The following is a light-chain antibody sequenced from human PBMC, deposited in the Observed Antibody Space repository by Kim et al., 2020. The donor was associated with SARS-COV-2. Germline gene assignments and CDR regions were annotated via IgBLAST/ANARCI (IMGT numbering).Light chain of an antibody. CDR2: STN. J-gene: IGLJ2*01. V-gene: IGLV1-44*01. CDR3: AAWDDSLNGLV. Sequence: GQRVTIACSGSSYNIGGNTFGWYQQFPGRAPKLIIYSTNQRPSGVPHRRSGSKSGTSASLTISGLRSEDEADYHCAAWDDSLNGLVFGGGTRLTVL. CDR1: SYNIGGNT.